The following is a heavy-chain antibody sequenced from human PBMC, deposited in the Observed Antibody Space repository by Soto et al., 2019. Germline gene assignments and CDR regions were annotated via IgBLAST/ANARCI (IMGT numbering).Heavy chain of an antibody. D-gene: IGHD3-22*01. CDR3: ARGGTCAYDTSGYSGY. V-gene: IGHV1-2*02. CDR1: GYTLSAYY. Sequence: SVKGSGKTAGYTLSAYYMDWVRQAPGQGLEWMGWINPKSGGTLYAQKFQGRVTMTRDTSISTAYMELSRLRSDDTAVYYCARGGTCAYDTSGYSGYWGQGTLVTVSS. CDR2: INPKSGGT. J-gene: IGHJ4*02.